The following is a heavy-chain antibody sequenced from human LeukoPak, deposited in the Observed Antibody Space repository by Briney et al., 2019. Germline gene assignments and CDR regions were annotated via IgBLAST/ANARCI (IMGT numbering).Heavy chain of an antibody. CDR3: ASLGDSSSWYPDDAFDI. J-gene: IGHJ3*02. CDR2: IWYDGSNK. D-gene: IGHD6-13*01. CDR1: GFTFSSYG. Sequence: GGSLRLSCAASGFTFSSYGMHWVRQAPGKGLEWVAVIWYDGSNKYYADPVKGRFTISRDNSKNTLYLQMNSLRAEDTAVYYCASLGDSSSWYPDDAFDIWGQGTMVTVSS. V-gene: IGHV3-33*01.